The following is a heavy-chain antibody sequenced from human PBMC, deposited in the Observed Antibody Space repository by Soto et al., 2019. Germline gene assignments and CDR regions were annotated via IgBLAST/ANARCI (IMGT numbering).Heavy chain of an antibody. V-gene: IGHV1-18*01. CDR2: ISAYNGNT. CDR1: GYTFSSYH. CDR3: ASDLPPVDY. J-gene: IGHJ4*02. Sequence: QIQLVQSGAEVKKPGASVKVSCKASGYTFSSYHITWVRQAPGQGLEWMGWISAYNGNTNSAQNRQGRVTMTTDPSTSTAYMELRSLRSDDTAVYYCASDLPPVDYWGQGTLVTVSS.